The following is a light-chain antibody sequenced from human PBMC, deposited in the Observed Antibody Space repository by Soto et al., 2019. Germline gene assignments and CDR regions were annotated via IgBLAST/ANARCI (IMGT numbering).Light chain of an antibody. J-gene: IGKJ1*01. V-gene: IGKV1-12*01. CDR1: QDIGGR. CDR3: LQVYSFPRT. Sequence: EIQMTQSPSSVSASVGDRIPITSRASQDIGGRLAWFQQKPGKAPQYLIQAASILQRGVPSRFSCRGSGNEFILTTNTLQTEDFASYFWLQVYSFPRTCRLGTKVES. CDR2: AAS.